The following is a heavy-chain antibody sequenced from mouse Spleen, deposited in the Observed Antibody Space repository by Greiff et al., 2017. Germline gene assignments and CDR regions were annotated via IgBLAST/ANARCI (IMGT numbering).Heavy chain of an antibody. V-gene: IGHV1-15*01. D-gene: IGHD2-3*01. CDR2: IDPETGGT. Sequence: VQLVESGAELVRPGASVTLSCKASGYTFTDYEMHWVKQTPVPGLEWIGAIDPETGGTAYNQKFKGKAILTADKSSSTAYMELRSLTSEDSAVYYCTRFYGYYDYAMDYWGQGTSVTVSS. CDR3: TRFYGYYDYAMDY. J-gene: IGHJ4*01. CDR1: GYTFTDYE.